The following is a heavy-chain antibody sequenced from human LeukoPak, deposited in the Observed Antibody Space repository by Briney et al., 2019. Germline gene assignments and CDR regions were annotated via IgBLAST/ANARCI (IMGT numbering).Heavy chain of an antibody. Sequence: SETLSFTCTVSSGSISTSNYYWGWVRQPPGKALEWIGNIFYSGSTYYSPSLKSRVTISLDTSRNQFSLKLNSVTAADTAGYYCAKSNGYVLIDIWGQGTMVTDSS. CDR1: SGSISTSNYY. D-gene: IGHD3-22*01. J-gene: IGHJ3*02. V-gene: IGHV4-39*07. CDR2: IFYSGST. CDR3: AKSNGYVLIDI.